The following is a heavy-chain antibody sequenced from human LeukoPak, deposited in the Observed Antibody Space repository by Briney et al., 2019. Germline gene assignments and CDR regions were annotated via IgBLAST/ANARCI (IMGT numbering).Heavy chain of an antibody. Sequence: ASVEVSCKASGGTFSSYTISWVRQAPGQGLEWMGRIIPILGIANYAQKFQGRVTITADKSTSTAYMELSSLRSEDTAVYYCASDRSRIAAPHFDYWGQGTLVTVSS. D-gene: IGHD6-6*01. CDR1: GGTFSSYT. CDR2: IIPILGIA. CDR3: ASDRSRIAAPHFDY. J-gene: IGHJ4*02. V-gene: IGHV1-69*02.